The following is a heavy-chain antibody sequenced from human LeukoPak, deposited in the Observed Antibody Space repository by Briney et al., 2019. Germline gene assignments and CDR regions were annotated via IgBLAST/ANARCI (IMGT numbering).Heavy chain of an antibody. V-gene: IGHV3-20*04. CDR2: INWNGGST. Sequence: GGSLRLSCAVSGFTFDDYGMSWVRHAPGKGLEWVSGINWNGGSTGYADSVKGRFTISRDNAKTSLYLQMNSLRAEDTALYYCAKYVSSGWPYYFDYWGQGTPVTVSS. D-gene: IGHD6-19*01. J-gene: IGHJ4*02. CDR3: AKYVSSGWPYYFDY. CDR1: GFTFDDYG.